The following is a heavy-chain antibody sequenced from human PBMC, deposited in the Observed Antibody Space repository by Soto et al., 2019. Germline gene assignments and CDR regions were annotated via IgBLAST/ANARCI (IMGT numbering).Heavy chain of an antibody. D-gene: IGHD3-16*01. CDR2: INTDGSVA. J-gene: IGHJ5*01. CDR1: GLTFRSYW. CDR3: VRDIQLGRLDS. Sequence: EVQLVESGGGLVQPGESLRLSCAASGLTFRSYWMHWVRQAPGKGLVWVSRINTDGSVAMYVDSVKGRFTISRDNAKNTLYLHMNSLRAEDTAVYYCVRDIQLGRLDSWGHGDLVTVSS. V-gene: IGHV3-74*03.